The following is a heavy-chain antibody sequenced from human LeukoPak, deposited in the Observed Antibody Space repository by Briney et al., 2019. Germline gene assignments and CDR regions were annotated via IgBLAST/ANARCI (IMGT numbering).Heavy chain of an antibody. Sequence: GGSLRLSCAASGFTFDDYGMSWVRQAPGKGLEWVSAISGSGGSTYYADSVKGRFTISRDNSKNTLYVQMNSLRAEDTAVYYCAKDRGGADYWGQGTLVTVSS. V-gene: IGHV3-23*01. J-gene: IGHJ4*02. D-gene: IGHD2-15*01. CDR3: AKDRGGADY. CDR1: GFTFDDYG. CDR2: ISGSGGST.